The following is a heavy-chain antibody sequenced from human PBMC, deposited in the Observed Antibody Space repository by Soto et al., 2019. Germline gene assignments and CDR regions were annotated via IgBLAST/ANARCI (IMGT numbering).Heavy chain of an antibody. D-gene: IGHD6-6*01. CDR2: IYSDGTT. Sequence: GSLRLSCAASGFTVSSNYMNWVRQAPGKGLEWVSIIYSDGTTSYADSVKGRFTISRDNFKNTLHLQMNSLRAEDTAVYYCASELIAARLGIIGYYYYYGMDVWGQGTTVTVSS. CDR1: GFTVSSNY. CDR3: ASELIAARLGIIGYYYYYGMDV. J-gene: IGHJ6*02. V-gene: IGHV3-53*01.